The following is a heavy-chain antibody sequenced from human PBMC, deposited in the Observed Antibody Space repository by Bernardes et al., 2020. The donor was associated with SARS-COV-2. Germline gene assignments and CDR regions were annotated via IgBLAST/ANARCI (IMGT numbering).Heavy chain of an antibody. D-gene: IGHD2-15*01. V-gene: IGHV1-2*02. Sequence: SVKVSCKASEYTFSTFHINWLRQAPGQGLEWMGWINPNNCDTKFAQKCQGRATMTSDTYIHTVYMELGGLRTDDTAVYYCASTASFLSGLDVWGKGTTVTVSA. J-gene: IGHJ6*04. CDR1: EYTFSTFH. CDR3: ASTASFLSGLDV. CDR2: INPNNCDT.